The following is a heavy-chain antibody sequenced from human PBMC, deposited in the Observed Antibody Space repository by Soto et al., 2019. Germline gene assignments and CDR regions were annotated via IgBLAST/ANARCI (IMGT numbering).Heavy chain of an antibody. Sequence: SETLSLTCTVSGGSISSSDYYWGWIRQPPGKELEWIGNIYYSGSASYNPSLKSRVTISVDTSKNQVYLKLSSVTAADTAVYYCARRYGGTFDYWGQGTLVTVSS. J-gene: IGHJ4*02. CDR1: GGSISSSDYY. V-gene: IGHV4-39*01. D-gene: IGHD2-15*01. CDR2: IYYSGSA. CDR3: ARRYGGTFDY.